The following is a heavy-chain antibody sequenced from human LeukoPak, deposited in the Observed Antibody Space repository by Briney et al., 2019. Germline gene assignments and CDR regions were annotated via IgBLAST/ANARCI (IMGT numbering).Heavy chain of an antibody. CDR2: IYYSGST. CDR3: ARGNIVDKSRVYYYYGMDV. V-gene: IGHV4-59*01. D-gene: IGHD2-15*01. Sequence: PSETLSLTCTVPGGSISSYYWSWIRQPPGKGLEWIGYIYYSGSTNYNPSLKSRVTISVDTSKNQFSLKLSSVTAADTAVYYCARGNIVDKSRVYYYYGMDVWGQGTTVTVSS. J-gene: IGHJ6*02. CDR1: GGSISSYY.